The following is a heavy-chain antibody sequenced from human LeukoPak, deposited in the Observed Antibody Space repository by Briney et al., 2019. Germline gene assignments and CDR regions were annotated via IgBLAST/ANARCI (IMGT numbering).Heavy chain of an antibody. CDR3: ARGAGWNFYEY. Sequence: GGSLILSCAASGFTVSSYYMNWVRQAPGKGLEWVSVFYVGGPTYFSDSVQGRFTISRYNSRNTVEFQMSSLRPEDTAVYYCARGAGWNFYEYWGHGTLVTVSS. J-gene: IGHJ4*01. V-gene: IGHV3-53*04. CDR2: FYVGGPT. CDR1: GFTVSSYY. D-gene: IGHD6-19*01.